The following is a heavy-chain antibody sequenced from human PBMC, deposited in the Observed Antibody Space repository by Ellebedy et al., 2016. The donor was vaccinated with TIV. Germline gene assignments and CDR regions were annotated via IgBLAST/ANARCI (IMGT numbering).Heavy chain of an antibody. CDR2: IIPIFGTA. CDR3: ATGGLHSQQLVRLITDYYYYYGMDV. CDR1: GYTFINYG. Sequence: AASVKVSCKASGYTFINYGISWVRQAPGQGLEWMGGIIPIFGTANYAQKFQGRVTMTEDTSTDTAYMELSSLRSEDTAVYYCATGGLHSQQLVRLITDYYYYYGMDVWGQGTTVTVSS. V-gene: IGHV1-69*06. D-gene: IGHD6-13*01. J-gene: IGHJ6*02.